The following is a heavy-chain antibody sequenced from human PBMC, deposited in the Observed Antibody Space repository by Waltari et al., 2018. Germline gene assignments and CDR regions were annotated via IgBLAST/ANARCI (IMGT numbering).Heavy chain of an antibody. CDR1: GYTLDSYD. CDR2: INPNSGNT. J-gene: IGHJ4*02. V-gene: IGHV1-8*01. CDR3: ARETLASYFDY. Sequence: QVQLVQSGAEVKKPGASVKVSCKASGYTLDSYDISWVRQSTGRGLEWMGFINPNSGNTGYAQSFQGRITMTRDTSINTAYMELSSLRSDDTAVYYCARETLASYFDYWGQGTLVTVSS. D-gene: IGHD2-21*01.